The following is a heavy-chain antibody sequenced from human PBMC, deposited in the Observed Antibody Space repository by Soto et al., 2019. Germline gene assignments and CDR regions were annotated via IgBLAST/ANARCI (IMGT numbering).Heavy chain of an antibody. D-gene: IGHD5-12*01. Sequence: PGGSLRLSCAASGFTFNSYAINWVRQAPGKGLEWVSAISGGGGSTYYADSVKGRFTISRDNSKNTLYLQMNSLRAEDTALYYCAKRGYSGYEIDYWGQGTLVTVSS. V-gene: IGHV3-23*01. CDR3: AKRGYSGYEIDY. CDR1: GFTFNSYA. CDR2: ISGGGGST. J-gene: IGHJ4*02.